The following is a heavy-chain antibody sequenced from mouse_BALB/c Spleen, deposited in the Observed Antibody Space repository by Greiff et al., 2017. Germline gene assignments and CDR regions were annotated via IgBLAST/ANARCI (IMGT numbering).Heavy chain of an antibody. V-gene: IGHV1-69*02. CDR1: GYTFTSYW. CDR3: ARGGNYVRYAMDY. Sequence: QVQLQQPGAELVKPGASVKLSCKASGYTFTSYWMHWVKQRPGQGLEWIGAIDTSDSYTSYNQKFKGKATLTVDESSSTAYMQLSSLTSEDSAVYYCARGGNYVRYAMDYWGQGTSVTVSS. CDR2: IDTSDSYT. J-gene: IGHJ4*01. D-gene: IGHD2-1*01.